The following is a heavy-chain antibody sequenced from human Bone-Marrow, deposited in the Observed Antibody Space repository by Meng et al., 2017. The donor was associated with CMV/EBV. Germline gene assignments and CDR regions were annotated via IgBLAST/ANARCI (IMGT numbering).Heavy chain of an antibody. CDR3: ARCAWGSSLTDY. Sequence: GGSLRLSCAASGFTFSSYWMHWVRQAPGKGLEWVASIKPDGSEKYYADSVKGRFTISRDNAKNSLYLQMNSLRAEDTAVYYCARCAWGSSLTDYWGQGTLVTVSS. J-gene: IGHJ4*02. CDR2: IKPDGSEK. D-gene: IGHD6-6*01. CDR1: GFTFSSYW. V-gene: IGHV3-7*01.